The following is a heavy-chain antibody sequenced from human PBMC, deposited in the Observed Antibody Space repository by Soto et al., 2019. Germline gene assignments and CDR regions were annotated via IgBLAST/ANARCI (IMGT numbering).Heavy chain of an antibody. Sequence: QVQLQESGPGLVKPSETLSLTCTVSGGSISSHYWSWIRQPPGKGLEWIGYIYYSGSTIYNPSLKSRVTISVDTSKNQFSLKLSSVTAADTAVYYCATDGISSSWPNYFDYWGQGTLVTVSS. J-gene: IGHJ4*02. CDR1: GGSISSHY. CDR2: IYYSGST. CDR3: ATDGISSSWPNYFDY. D-gene: IGHD6-13*01. V-gene: IGHV4-59*11.